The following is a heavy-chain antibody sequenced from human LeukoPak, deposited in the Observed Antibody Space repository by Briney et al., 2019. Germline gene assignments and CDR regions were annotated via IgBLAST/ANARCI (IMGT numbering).Heavy chain of an antibody. J-gene: IGHJ4*02. CDR3: ARGDSSGYYCPGDY. Sequence: PSQTLSLTCTVSGGSISSGGYYWSWIRQHPGKGLEWIGYIYYSGSTYYNPSLKSRVTISVDTSKNQFSLKLSSVTAADTAVYYCARGDSSGYYCPGDYRGQGTLVTVSS. V-gene: IGHV4-31*03. CDR1: GGSISSGGYY. D-gene: IGHD3-22*01. CDR2: IYYSGST.